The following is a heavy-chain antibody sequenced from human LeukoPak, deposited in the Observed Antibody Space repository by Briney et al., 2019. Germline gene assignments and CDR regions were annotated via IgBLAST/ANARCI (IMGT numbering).Heavy chain of an antibody. V-gene: IGHV4-59*01. Sequence: ERSETLSLTCTVSGGSISSYFWSWIRQPPGKGLEWIGYVYYSGSTNYNPSLKSRVTISVDTSKKQFSLKLSSATAADTAVYYCARVLDLSKRGLDAFDIWGQGTMVIVSS. CDR1: GGSISSYF. CDR2: VYYSGST. J-gene: IGHJ3*02. CDR3: ARVLDLSKRGLDAFDI. D-gene: IGHD3-16*01.